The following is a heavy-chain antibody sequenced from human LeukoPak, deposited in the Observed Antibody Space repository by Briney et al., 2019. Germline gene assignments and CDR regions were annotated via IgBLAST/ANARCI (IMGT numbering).Heavy chain of an antibody. J-gene: IGHJ5*02. Sequence: SQTLSLTCTVSGGPISSGDYYWSWIRQPPGKGLEWIGYIYYSGSTYYNPSLKSRVTISVDTSKNQFSLKLSSVTAADTAVYYCARDLSGSARRFDPWGQGTLVTVSS. CDR2: IYYSGST. CDR1: GGPISSGDYY. CDR3: ARDLSGSARRFDP. D-gene: IGHD3-10*01. V-gene: IGHV4-30-4*01.